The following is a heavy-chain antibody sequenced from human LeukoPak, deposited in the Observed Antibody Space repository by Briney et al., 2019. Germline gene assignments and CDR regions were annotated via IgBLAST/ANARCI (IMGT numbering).Heavy chain of an antibody. Sequence: PGGSLRLSCAASGFTFNSHEMHWVRQAPGKGLEWVSYITSSGGITYYADSVKGRFTISRDNARNSLYLQMNSLRDEDTAVYYCARDPHSLDYWGPGTLVTVSS. CDR1: GFTFNSHE. J-gene: IGHJ4*02. V-gene: IGHV3-48*03. CDR3: ARDPHSLDY. CDR2: ITSSGGIT.